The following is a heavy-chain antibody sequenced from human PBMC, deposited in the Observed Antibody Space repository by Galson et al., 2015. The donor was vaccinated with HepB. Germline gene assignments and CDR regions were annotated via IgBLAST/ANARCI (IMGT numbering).Heavy chain of an antibody. Sequence: LTCTVSGGSIISSIFYWGWIRQAPGKGLEWMGTIDYSGSTYYNPSLKSRVTISVDTSKNQFSLKLSSVTAADTAVYYCARRGISVMFDPWGQGTLVTVSS. J-gene: IGHJ5*02. CDR2: IDYSGST. D-gene: IGHD1-20*01. CDR1: GGSIISSIFY. V-gene: IGHV4-39*01. CDR3: ARRGISVMFDP.